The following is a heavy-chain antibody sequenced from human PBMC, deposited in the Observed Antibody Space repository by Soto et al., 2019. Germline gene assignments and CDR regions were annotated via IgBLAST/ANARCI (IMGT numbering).Heavy chain of an antibody. CDR1: GFTFSSYT. Sequence: EVQLLESGGGLVKPGGSLRLSCAASGFTFSSYTMSWVRQAPGKGLEWVSAISGSGGSTYYADSVKGRFTISRDNSKNTLYLQMNSLRAEDTAVYYCAKIGARYCSGGSCYFRVGAFDIWGQGTMVTVSS. CDR2: ISGSGGST. CDR3: AKIGARYCSGGSCYFRVGAFDI. D-gene: IGHD2-15*01. V-gene: IGHV3-23*01. J-gene: IGHJ3*02.